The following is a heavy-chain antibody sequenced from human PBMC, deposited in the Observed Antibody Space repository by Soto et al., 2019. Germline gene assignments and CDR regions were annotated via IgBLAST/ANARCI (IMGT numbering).Heavy chain of an antibody. CDR1: GFNLSHPW. CDR3: TTGVYYDILTGYHNVAY. CDR2: IKSKTDGGTA. Sequence: GPLRLSCAASGFNLSHPWMTWVRQAAGKGLEWVGRIKSKTDGGTADYAAPVKGRFTISRDDSKNTVYLQMNSLKTEDTAAYYCTTGVYYDILTGYHNVAYWGQGALVPVSS. D-gene: IGHD3-9*01. V-gene: IGHV3-15*01. J-gene: IGHJ4*02.